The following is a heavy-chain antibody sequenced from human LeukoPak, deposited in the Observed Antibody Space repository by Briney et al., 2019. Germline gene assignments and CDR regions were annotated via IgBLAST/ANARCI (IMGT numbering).Heavy chain of an antibody. CDR3: ARAAAGLRWFDP. CDR2: VNHSGST. V-gene: IGHV4-34*01. CDR1: GGSFSGYY. Sequence: PSETLSLTCAVYGGSFSGYYWSWIRQPPGKGLEWIGEVNHSGSTNYNPSLKSRVTISVDTSKNQFSLKLSSVTAADTAVCYCARAAAGLRWFDPWGQGTLVTVSS. D-gene: IGHD6-13*01. J-gene: IGHJ5*02.